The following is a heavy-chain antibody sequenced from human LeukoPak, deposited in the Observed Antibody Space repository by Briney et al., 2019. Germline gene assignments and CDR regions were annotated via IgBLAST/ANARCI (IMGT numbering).Heavy chain of an antibody. CDR2: THYSGST. CDR3: AKSNGYGLVDI. V-gene: IGHV4-38-2*02. D-gene: IGHD3-10*01. Sequence: SETLSLTCTVSGYSISSGYYWGWIRKPSGEGLEWIGSTHYSGSTYYNPSLKSRVTISIDTSKNLLSLKLTSVTAADTAVYYCAKSNGYGLVDIWGQGTMVTVSS. J-gene: IGHJ3*02. CDR1: GYSISSGYY.